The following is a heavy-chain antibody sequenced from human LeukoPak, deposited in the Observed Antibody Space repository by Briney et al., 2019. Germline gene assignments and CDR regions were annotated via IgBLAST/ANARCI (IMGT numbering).Heavy chain of an antibody. CDR2: FSGGGDT. CDR1: GFTFTRSA. J-gene: IGHJ4*02. V-gene: IGHV3-23*01. CDR3: AKEGLRYFDFDF. D-gene: IGHD3-9*01. Sequence: PGGSLRLSCAASGFTFTRSAMSWVRQAPGKGLEWVSAFSGGGDTYYADSVKGRFTISRDTSKNTLYLQMNSPSAGDTAVYYCAKEGLRYFDFDFWGQGTLVTVSS.